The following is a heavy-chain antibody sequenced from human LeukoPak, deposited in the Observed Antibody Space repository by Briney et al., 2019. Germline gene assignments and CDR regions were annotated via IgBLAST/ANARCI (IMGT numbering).Heavy chain of an antibody. CDR2: ISHSGST. CDR1: GGSFSGYY. Sequence: SETLSLTCVVYGGSFSGYYWSWIRQSPGKGLEWLGEISHSGSTTYNPSLKSRVTISVDTSENQFSLKLSSVTAADTAVYYCARGPGLYFESGVYTPATWSFDLGGRGP. D-gene: IGHD3-22*01. V-gene: IGHV4-34*01. J-gene: IGHJ2*01. CDR3: ARGPGLYFESGVYTPATWSFDL.